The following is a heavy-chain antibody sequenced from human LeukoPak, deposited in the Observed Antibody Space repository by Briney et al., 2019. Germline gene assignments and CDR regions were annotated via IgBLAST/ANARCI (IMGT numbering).Heavy chain of an antibody. CDR2: IYYSGST. V-gene: IGHV4-59*08. J-gene: IGHJ4*02. D-gene: IGHD6-19*01. Sequence: SETLSLTCTVSGGSISSYYWSWNRQPPGKGLEWIGYIYYSGSTNYNPSLKSRVTISVDTSKNQFSLKLSSVTAADTAVYYCARLHSSGWYPPLYYFDYWGQGTLVTVSS. CDR3: ARLHSSGWYPPLYYFDY. CDR1: GGSISSYY.